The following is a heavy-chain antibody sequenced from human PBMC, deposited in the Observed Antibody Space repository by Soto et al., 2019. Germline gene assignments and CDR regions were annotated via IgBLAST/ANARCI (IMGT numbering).Heavy chain of an antibody. D-gene: IGHD1-26*01. CDR1: GYIFTTYG. J-gene: IGHJ4*02. V-gene: IGHV1-18*01. Sequence: QVKLVQSGAGVRLPGASVNVSCKTSGYIFTTYGVAWVRQAPGQGLELVAWISGYNGYPKHTQKFQRRVPVTTDPTTRTGYMELRNLRSDDTAVYYCSRASEGALYDIWGQVTFVTVTS. CDR3: SRASEGALYDI. CDR2: ISGYNGYP.